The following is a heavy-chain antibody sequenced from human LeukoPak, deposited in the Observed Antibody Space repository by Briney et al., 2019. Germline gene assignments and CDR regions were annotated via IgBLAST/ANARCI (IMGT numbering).Heavy chain of an antibody. CDR2: ISSSSSYI. CDR1: GFTFSSYS. CDR3: AREGGGYDWSPGTFDY. V-gene: IGHV3-21*01. J-gene: IGHJ4*02. D-gene: IGHD5-12*01. Sequence: GGSLRLSCAASGFTFSSYSMNWVRQAPGKGLEWVSSISSSSSYIYYADSVKGRFTISRDNAKNSLYLQMNSLRAEDTAVYYCAREGGGYDWSPGTFDYWGQGTLVTVSS.